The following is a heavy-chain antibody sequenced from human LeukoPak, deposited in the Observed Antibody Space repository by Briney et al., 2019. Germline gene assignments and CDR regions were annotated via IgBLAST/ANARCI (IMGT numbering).Heavy chain of an antibody. CDR2: ISSSSSYI. D-gene: IGHD6-25*01. CDR1: GFTFSSYS. J-gene: IGHJ4*02. CDR3: ARETWQRLYVY. V-gene: IGHV3-21*01. Sequence: GGSLRLSCAASGFTFSSYSMNWVRQAPGKWLEWVSSISSSSSYIYYADSVKGRFTISRDNAKNSLYLQMNSLRAEDTAVYYCARETWQRLYVYWGQGTLVTVSS.